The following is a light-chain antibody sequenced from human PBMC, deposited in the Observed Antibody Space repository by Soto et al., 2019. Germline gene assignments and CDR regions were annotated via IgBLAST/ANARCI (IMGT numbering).Light chain of an antibody. Sequence: EIVMTQSPATLSVYPGERATLSCRASQSVSDNLAWYQKKPGQAPRLLIYGASTRATGIPARFSGSGSGTEFTLTISSLQSEDFAVYYCQQYNNWWTFGQGTRVEIK. J-gene: IGKJ1*01. V-gene: IGKV3-15*01. CDR3: QQYNNWWT. CDR2: GAS. CDR1: QSVSDN.